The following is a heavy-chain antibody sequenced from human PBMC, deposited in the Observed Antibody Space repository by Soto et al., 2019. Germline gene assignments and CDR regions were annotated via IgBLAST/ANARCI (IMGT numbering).Heavy chain of an antibody. J-gene: IGHJ4*02. D-gene: IGHD3-3*01. CDR3: ATGLTISGVLITLAH. Sequence: ASVKVSCKASGYTFTSYYIHWVRQAPGQGLEWMVIINPSSGSTSYSQKFQGRVTMTRDTSTSRAYMELSSLRSEDTAVDYGATGLTISGVLITLAHWAKETLVTVSS. V-gene: IGHV1-46*01. CDR1: GYTFTSYY. CDR2: INPSSGST.